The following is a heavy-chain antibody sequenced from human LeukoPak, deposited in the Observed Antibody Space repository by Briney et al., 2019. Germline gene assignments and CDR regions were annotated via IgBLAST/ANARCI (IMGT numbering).Heavy chain of an antibody. D-gene: IGHD5-24*01. J-gene: IGHJ4*02. CDR3: ARGLKGRWLQFPFDY. Sequence: SETLSLTCAVYGGSFSGYYWSWIRQPPGKGPEWIGEINHSGSTNYNPSLKSRVTISVDTSKNQFSLKLSSVTAADTAVYYCARGLKGRWLQFPFDYWGQGTLVTVSS. CDR2: INHSGST. CDR1: GGSFSGYY. V-gene: IGHV4-34*01.